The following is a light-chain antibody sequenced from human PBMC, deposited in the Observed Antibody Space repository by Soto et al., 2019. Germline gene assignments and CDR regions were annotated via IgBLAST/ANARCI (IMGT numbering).Light chain of an antibody. J-gene: IGKJ4*01. CDR3: QRYNDWPLT. CDR1: QGIGVT. V-gene: IGKV3-15*01. CDR2: NAF. Sequence: EIVMTQSPATLSVSPVAGATLSCRSSQGIGVTLAWYQQKPGQNPRLLIYNAFTRATGGPARFSGSGSGTDFTLTINSLQSEDFEVYYCQRYNDWPLTFGGGTKVDIK.